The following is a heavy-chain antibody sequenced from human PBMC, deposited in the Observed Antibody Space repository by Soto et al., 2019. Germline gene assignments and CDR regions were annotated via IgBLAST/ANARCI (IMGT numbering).Heavy chain of an antibody. CDR1: GGTFSSYA. V-gene: IGHV1-69*01. Sequence: QVQLVQSGAEVKQPGSSVKVSCKASGGTFSSYAISWVRQAPGQGLEWLGGIIPIFGTANYAQKFQGRVTITADESTSTAYMELSSLRSEDTAVYYCARAAGSITGTSCFDYWGQGTLVTVSS. CDR3: ARAAGSITGTSCFDY. CDR2: IIPIFGTA. J-gene: IGHJ4*02. D-gene: IGHD1-20*01.